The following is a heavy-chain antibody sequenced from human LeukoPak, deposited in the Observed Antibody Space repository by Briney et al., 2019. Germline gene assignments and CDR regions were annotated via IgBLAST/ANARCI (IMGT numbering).Heavy chain of an antibody. Sequence: GESLKISCKGSGYSFTTYWIGWVRQMPGKGLEWMGIIYPGDSDTKYSPSFEGQVTISADKSISTAYLQWSSLKASDSAMYYCARHGDTWPFDYWGQGTLVPVSS. CDR3: ARHGDTWPFDY. CDR1: GYSFTTYW. CDR2: IYPGDSDT. J-gene: IGHJ4*02. V-gene: IGHV5-51*01.